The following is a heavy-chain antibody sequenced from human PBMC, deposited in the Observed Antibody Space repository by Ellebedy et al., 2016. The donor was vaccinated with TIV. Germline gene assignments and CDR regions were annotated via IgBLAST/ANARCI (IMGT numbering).Heavy chain of an antibody. Sequence: GGSLRLSCAASGFTFTNYWMSWVRQAQGKGLEWVATIKQGGSEKYYVDSVKGRFTISRDNAKNSLHLQMNSLRAEETAVYYCARLDAIIDVKSLDYWGQGTLVTVSS. V-gene: IGHV3-7*03. CDR3: ARLDAIIDVKSLDY. CDR2: IKQGGSEK. J-gene: IGHJ4*02. D-gene: IGHD3-10*01. CDR1: GFTFTNYW.